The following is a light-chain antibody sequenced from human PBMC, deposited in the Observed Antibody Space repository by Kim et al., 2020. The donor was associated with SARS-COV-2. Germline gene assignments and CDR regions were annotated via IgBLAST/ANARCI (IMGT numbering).Light chain of an antibody. CDR1: QSVSSN. V-gene: IGKV3-15*01. Sequence: EIVMTQSPATLSVSPGERATLSCRASQSVSSNLAWYQQKPGQAPRLLIYGASTRATGIPARFSGSGSGTEFTLTIGSLQSEDFAVYYCQQYNNWWTFGQGTKVDIE. CDR3: QQYNNWWT. J-gene: IGKJ1*01. CDR2: GAS.